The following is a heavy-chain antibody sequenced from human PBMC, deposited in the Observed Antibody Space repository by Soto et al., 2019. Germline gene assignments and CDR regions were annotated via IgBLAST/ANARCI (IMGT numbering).Heavy chain of an antibody. CDR2: INPNGGSA. Sequence: GASVKVSCKASGYTLSSHYIHWVRQAPGQGLEWMGVINPNGGSASYAQKLQGRVSMTRDTSTSTVYVEVSSLRSEDTAVYYCARGGRLTYNWNEGYFDYWGQGTMVTVSS. J-gene: IGHJ4*02. CDR3: ARGGRLTYNWNEGYFDY. CDR1: GYTLSSHY. V-gene: IGHV1-46*04. D-gene: IGHD1-1*01.